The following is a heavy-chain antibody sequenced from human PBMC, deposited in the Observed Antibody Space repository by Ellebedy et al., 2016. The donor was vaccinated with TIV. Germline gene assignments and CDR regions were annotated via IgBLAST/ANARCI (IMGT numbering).Heavy chain of an antibody. Sequence: MPGGSLRLSCAVYGGSFSGYYWSWIRQPPGKGLEWIGEINHSGSTNYNPSLKSRVTISVDTSKTQFSLKLSSVTAADTAVYYCARGWRVGATMRMYWFDPWGQGTLVTVSS. CDR2: INHSGST. CDR3: ARGWRVGATMRMYWFDP. V-gene: IGHV4-34*01. J-gene: IGHJ5*02. CDR1: GGSFSGYY. D-gene: IGHD1-26*01.